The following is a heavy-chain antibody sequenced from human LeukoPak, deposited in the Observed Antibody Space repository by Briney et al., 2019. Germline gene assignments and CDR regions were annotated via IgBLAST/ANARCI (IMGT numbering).Heavy chain of an antibody. V-gene: IGHV4-61*02. J-gene: IGHJ5*02. D-gene: IGHD3-10*01. Sequence: SETLSLTCTVSGGSISSGSYYWSWIRQPAGKGLEWIGRIYTSGSTNYNPSLKSRVTISVDTSKDQFSLKLSSVTAADTAVYYCARRITMVRGAENWFDPWGQGTLVTVSS. CDR1: GGSISSGSYY. CDR3: ARRITMVRGAENWFDP. CDR2: IYTSGST.